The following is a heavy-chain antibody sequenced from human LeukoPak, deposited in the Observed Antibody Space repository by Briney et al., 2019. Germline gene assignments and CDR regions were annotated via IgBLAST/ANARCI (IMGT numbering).Heavy chain of an antibody. Sequence: GASVKVSCKASGGTFSSYAISWVRQVPGQGLEWMGGIIPIFGTANYAQKFQGRVTITADESTSTAYMELSSLRSEDWAVYYCARDRRHKWNDGEAFDIWGEGTMVTVSS. CDR3: ARDRRHKWNDGEAFDI. CDR2: IIPIFGTA. V-gene: IGHV1-69*13. D-gene: IGHD1-1*01. CDR1: GGTFSSYA. J-gene: IGHJ3*02.